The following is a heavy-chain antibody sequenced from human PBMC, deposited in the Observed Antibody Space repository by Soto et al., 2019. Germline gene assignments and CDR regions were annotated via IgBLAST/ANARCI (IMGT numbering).Heavy chain of an antibody. D-gene: IGHD1-26*01. CDR3: ARSLYSGSLRTDWFDP. Sequence: QVQLVQSGAEVKKPGASVKVSCKASGYTFTSYGISWVRQAPGQGLEWMGWFSAYNGNTNYAQKLQGRVTMTTDTSTSTAYMELRSLRSDDTAVYYCARSLYSGSLRTDWFDPWGQGTLVTVSS. CDR1: GYTFTSYG. CDR2: FSAYNGNT. J-gene: IGHJ5*02. V-gene: IGHV1-18*01.